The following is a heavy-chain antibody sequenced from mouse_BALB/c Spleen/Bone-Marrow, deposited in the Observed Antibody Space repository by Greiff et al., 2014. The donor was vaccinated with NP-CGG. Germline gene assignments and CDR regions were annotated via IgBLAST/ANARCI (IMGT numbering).Heavy chain of an antibody. D-gene: IGHD2-3*01. CDR3: ARNGYYGWIAY. J-gene: IGHJ3*01. Sequence: EVQLQQSGGGLVQPGGSLKLSCAASGFDFSRYWMTWVRQAPGKGLEWIGEINPDSSMINSTPSLKDKFIISRDNAKNTLYLQMSKVRSEDTALYYCARNGYYGWIAYWGQGTLVTVSA. V-gene: IGHV4-1*02. CDR1: GFDFSRYW. CDR2: INPDSSMI.